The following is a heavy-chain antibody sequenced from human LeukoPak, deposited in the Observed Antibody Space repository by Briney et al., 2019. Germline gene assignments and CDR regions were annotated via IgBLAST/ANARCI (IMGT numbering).Heavy chain of an antibody. J-gene: IGHJ3*02. V-gene: IGHV3-11*05. CDR3: ARDWDESSGYLYPDAFDI. Sequence: GGSLRLSCAASGFTFSDYYMSWIRQAPGKGLEWVSYISSSSSYTNYADSVKGRFTISRDNAKNSLYLQMNSLRAEDTAVYYCARDWDESSGYLYPDAFDIWGQGTMVTVSS. CDR2: ISSSSSYT. D-gene: IGHD3-22*01. CDR1: GFTFSDYY.